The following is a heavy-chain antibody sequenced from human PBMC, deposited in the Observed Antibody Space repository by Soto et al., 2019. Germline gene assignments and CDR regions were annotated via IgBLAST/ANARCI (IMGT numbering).Heavy chain of an antibody. J-gene: IGHJ6*02. CDR3: ARGYGHPHYYYYGMDV. CDR1: GGSISSYY. Sequence: PSETLSLTCTVSGGSISSYYWSWIRQPPGKGLEWIGYIYYSGSTNYNPSLKSRVTISVDTSKNQFSLKLSSVTAADTAVYYCARGYGHPHYYYYGMDVWGQGTTVTVSS. V-gene: IGHV4-59*01. D-gene: IGHD4-17*01. CDR2: IYYSGST.